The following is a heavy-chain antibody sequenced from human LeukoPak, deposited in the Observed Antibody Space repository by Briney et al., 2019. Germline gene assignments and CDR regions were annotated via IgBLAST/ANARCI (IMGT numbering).Heavy chain of an antibody. CDR2: ISGSGGST. J-gene: IGHJ4*02. D-gene: IGHD3-9*01. V-gene: IGHV3-23*01. CDR1: GFTFSSYA. Sequence: GGSLRLSCAASGFTFSSYAMSWVRQAPGKGLEWVSAISGSGGSTYYADSVKGRFTISRDNSKNTLYLQMNSLRAEDTAVYYCAKDGDPVFRYFDRPDYWGQGTLVTVSS. CDR3: AKDGDPVFRYFDRPDY.